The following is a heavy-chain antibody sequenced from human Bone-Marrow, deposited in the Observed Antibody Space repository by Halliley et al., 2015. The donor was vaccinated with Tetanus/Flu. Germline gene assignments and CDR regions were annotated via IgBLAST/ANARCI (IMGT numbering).Heavy chain of an antibody. D-gene: IGHD2-2*01. V-gene: IGHV4-59*01. Sequence: GLVKPSETLSLTCTVSGGSMSGYYWSWIRQPPGKGLEWIGYIYYSGSTNYNPSLKSRVTLSIDTSKNQFSLKLSSVTAADTAVYFCARVTWPTAIGPYNYGMDVWGQGTTVTVSS. CDR1: GGSMSGYY. J-gene: IGHJ6*02. CDR3: ARVTWPTAIGPYNYGMDV. CDR2: IYYSGST.